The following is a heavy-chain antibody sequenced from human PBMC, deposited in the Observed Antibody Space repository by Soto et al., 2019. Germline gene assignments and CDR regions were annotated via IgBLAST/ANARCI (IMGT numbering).Heavy chain of an antibody. D-gene: IGHD5-18*01. J-gene: IGHJ4*02. Sequence: GGSLRLSCAASGFTFSNAWINWVRQAPGKGLEWVGRIKSKANSYATAYAESVKGRFTISRDDSKNTAYLQMNSLKTEDTAVSYCTRSKDTAPEPWDYFDYWGQGTLVTVSS. CDR3: TRSKDTAPEPWDYFDY. V-gene: IGHV3-73*01. CDR2: IKSKANSYAT. CDR1: GFTFSNAW.